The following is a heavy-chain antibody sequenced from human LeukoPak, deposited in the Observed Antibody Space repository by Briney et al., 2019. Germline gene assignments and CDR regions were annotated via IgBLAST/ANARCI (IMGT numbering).Heavy chain of an antibody. J-gene: IGHJ3*02. CDR1: GGSISSGTYY. V-gene: IGHV4-61*02. Sequence: SQTLSLTCTVSGGSISSGTYYWGWIRQPAGKGLEWIGRIYSSGSTNYNPSLKSRVTMSVDTSRNQFSLNLTSVTAADTAIYYCARDLLHRGYAFDIWGQGTMVTVSS. CDR3: ARDLLHRGYAFDI. D-gene: IGHD5-12*01. CDR2: IYSSGST.